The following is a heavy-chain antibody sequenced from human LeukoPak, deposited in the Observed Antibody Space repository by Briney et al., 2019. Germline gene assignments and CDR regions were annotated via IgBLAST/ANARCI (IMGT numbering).Heavy chain of an antibody. J-gene: IGHJ4*02. D-gene: IGHD3-22*01. V-gene: IGHV4-34*01. Sequence: SETLSLTCAVYGGSFSGYYWSWIRQPPGKGLEWIGEINHSGSTNYNPSLKSRVTISVDTSKNQFSLRLSSVTAADTAVYYCAVNYYYDSSGYYSNFDYWGQGTLVTVSS. CDR2: INHSGST. CDR3: AVNYYYDSSGYYSNFDY. CDR1: GGSFSGYY.